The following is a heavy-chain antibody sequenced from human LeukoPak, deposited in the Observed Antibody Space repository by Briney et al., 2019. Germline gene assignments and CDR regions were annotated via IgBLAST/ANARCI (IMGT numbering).Heavy chain of an antibody. CDR2: ISSSSSYI. V-gene: IGHV3-21*01. J-gene: IGHJ4*02. CDR3: ARVGRTYYDFWSGSYYFDY. CDR1: GFTFSSYS. Sequence: GGSLRLSCAASGFTFSSYSMNWVRQAPGKGLEWVSSISSSSSYIYYADSVKGRFTISRDNAKNSLYLRMNSLRAEDTAVYYCARVGRTYYDFWSGSYYFDYWGQGTLVTVSS. D-gene: IGHD3-3*01.